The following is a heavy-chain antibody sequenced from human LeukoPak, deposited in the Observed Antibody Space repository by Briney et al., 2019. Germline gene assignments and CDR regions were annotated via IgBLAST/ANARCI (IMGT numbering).Heavy chain of an antibody. Sequence: RASVKVSCKASGYTFTHYAMHRVRQAPGQSLEWMGWINTGNGNTKYSQKFQGRVTLTRDTSANTAYMEVTSLRSEDTAVYYCATRSASSYGGVFDFWGQGSLVIVSS. D-gene: IGHD3-16*01. CDR2: INTGNGNT. CDR3: ATRSASSYGGVFDF. CDR1: GYTFTHYA. J-gene: IGHJ4*02. V-gene: IGHV1-3*04.